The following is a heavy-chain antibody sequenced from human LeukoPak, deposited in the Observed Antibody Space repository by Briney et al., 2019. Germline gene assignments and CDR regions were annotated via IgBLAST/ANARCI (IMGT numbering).Heavy chain of an antibody. D-gene: IGHD6-19*01. V-gene: IGHV3-7*01. CDR2: IEYDGSEK. CDR3: ARGSGWYFP. Sequence: GGSLRLSCAASGFTFNHYWMAWVRQAPGKGLEWVASIEYDGSEKKYVDSVKGRFTISRDDAKNSLYLQMNSLRAEDTAVYYCARGSGWYFPWGQGTLVTVSS. CDR1: GFTFNHYW. J-gene: IGHJ5*02.